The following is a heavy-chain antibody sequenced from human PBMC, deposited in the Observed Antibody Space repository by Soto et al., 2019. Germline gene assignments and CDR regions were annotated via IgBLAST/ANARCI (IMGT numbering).Heavy chain of an antibody. D-gene: IGHD5-18*01. Sequence: SVKVSCKASGGTFSSYAISWVRQAPGQGLEWMGGIIPIFGTANYAQKFQGRVTITADESTSTAYMELSSLRSEDTAVYYCARGYSYGYLRYYYGMDVWGQGTTVTVSS. J-gene: IGHJ6*02. CDR3: ARGYSYGYLRYYYGMDV. CDR2: IIPIFGTA. CDR1: GGTFSSYA. V-gene: IGHV1-69*13.